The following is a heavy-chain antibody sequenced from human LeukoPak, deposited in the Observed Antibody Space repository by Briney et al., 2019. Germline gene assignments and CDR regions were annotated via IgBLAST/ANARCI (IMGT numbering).Heavy chain of an antibody. CDR1: GFTFSRYN. V-gene: IGHV3-21*01. J-gene: IGHJ4*02. CDR3: AGNYYDSSGYYFDY. Sequence: GGSLRLSCATSGFTFSRYNMNWVRQAPGKGLEWVSSISSSSSYIYYADSVKGRFTISRDNAKNTLYLQMNSLRAEDTAVYYCAGNYYDSSGYYFDYWGQGTLVTVSS. D-gene: IGHD3-22*01. CDR2: ISSSSSYI.